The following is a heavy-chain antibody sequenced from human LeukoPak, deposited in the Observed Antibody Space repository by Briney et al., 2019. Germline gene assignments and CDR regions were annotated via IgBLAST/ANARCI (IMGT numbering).Heavy chain of an antibody. CDR3: ARPRFNCTNTACYQY. CDR2: IYPGDSDT. V-gene: IGHV5-51*01. CDR1: GYSFTTYW. J-gene: IGHJ4*02. Sequence: GESLKISCEASGYSFTTYWIGWVRQMPGKGLEWMGIIYPGDSDTRYSPSFQGQVTISADKSISTAYLQWASLKASDTAMYYCARPRFNCTNTACYQYWSQGTLVTVSS. D-gene: IGHD2-2*01.